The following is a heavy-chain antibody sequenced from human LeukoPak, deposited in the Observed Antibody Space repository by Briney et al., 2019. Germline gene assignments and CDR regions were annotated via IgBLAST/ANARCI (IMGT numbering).Heavy chain of an antibody. V-gene: IGHV3-74*01. Sequence: GGSLRLSCAASGFTFSSYWMHWVRQAPGKGLVWVSRINSDGSSTRYADSVKGRFTISRDNTKNTLYLQMNSLRAEDTAIYYCARGADNYDYWGQGTLVTASS. J-gene: IGHJ4*02. CDR2: INSDGSST. CDR1: GFTFSSYW. CDR3: ARGADNYDY.